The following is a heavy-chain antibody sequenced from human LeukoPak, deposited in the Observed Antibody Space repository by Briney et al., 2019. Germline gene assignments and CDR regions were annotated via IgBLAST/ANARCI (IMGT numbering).Heavy chain of an antibody. CDR1: GYTFTSYD. Sequence: GESLKISCKGSGYTFTSYDINWVRQATGQGLEWMGWMNPNSGNTGYAQKFQGRVTITRNTSISTAYMELSRLRSDDTAVYYCARDVAVAGNFGWLREFDYWGQGTLVTVSS. CDR3: ARDVAVAGNFGWLREFDY. CDR2: MNPNSGNT. J-gene: IGHJ4*02. D-gene: IGHD6-19*01. V-gene: IGHV1-8*03.